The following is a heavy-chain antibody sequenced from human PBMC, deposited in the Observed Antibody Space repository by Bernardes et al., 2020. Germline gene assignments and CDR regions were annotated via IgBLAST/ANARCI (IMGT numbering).Heavy chain of an antibody. CDR1: GFTFSSYG. Sequence: GGSLRLSCAASGFTFSSYGMHWVRQAPGKGLEWVAVIWYDGSNKYYADSVKGRFTISRDNSKNTLYLQMNSLRAEDTAVYYCARDLDTIFGIPRGGMDVWGKGTTVTVSS. D-gene: IGHD3-3*01. V-gene: IGHV3-33*01. J-gene: IGHJ6*04. CDR3: ARDLDTIFGIPRGGMDV. CDR2: IWYDGSNK.